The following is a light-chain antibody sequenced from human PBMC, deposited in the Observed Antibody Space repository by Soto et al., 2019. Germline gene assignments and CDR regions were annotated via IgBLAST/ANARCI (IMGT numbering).Light chain of an antibody. CDR2: GAS. CDR1: QSISSSY. CDR3: QQCGSSPPYS. V-gene: IGKV3-20*01. Sequence: EIVLTQSPGTLSLSPGERATLSCRASQSISSSYLAWYQQKPGQAPRLLIYGASSRATGIPDRFSGSGSGTDFTITVSRLEPEDFSVYYCQQCGSSPPYSFGQGTKLEIK. J-gene: IGKJ2*01.